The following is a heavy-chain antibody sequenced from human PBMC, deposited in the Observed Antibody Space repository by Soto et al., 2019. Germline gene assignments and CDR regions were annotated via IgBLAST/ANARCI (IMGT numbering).Heavy chain of an antibody. V-gene: IGHV1-3*01. D-gene: IGHD4-4*01. J-gene: IGHJ4*02. CDR2: INAGNDNT. CDR3: ARGGGNFPYFDS. CDR1: GYPFSSFA. Sequence: QVQLVQSGAEVKKPGASVKVSCKASGYPFSSFAMHWVRQAPGQRLAWMGWINAGNDNTKYSQKFQGRVTITRDTSANTVYMELSSLRSEDTSVYYCARGGGNFPYFDSWGQGTLVTVSS.